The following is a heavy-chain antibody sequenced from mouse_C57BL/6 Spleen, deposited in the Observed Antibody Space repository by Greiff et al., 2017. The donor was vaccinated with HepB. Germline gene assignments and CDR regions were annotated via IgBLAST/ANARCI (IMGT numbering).Heavy chain of an antibody. V-gene: IGHV1-4*01. CDR2: INPSSGYT. CDR1: GYTFTSYT. Sequence: VQLQQSGAELARPGASVKMSCKASGYTFTSYTMHWVKQRPGQGLEWIGYINPSSGYTKYNQKFKDKATLTADKSSSTAYMQLSSLTSEDSAVYYCARSHYYGSSPYAMDYWGQGTSVTVAS. J-gene: IGHJ4*01. D-gene: IGHD1-1*01. CDR3: ARSHYYGSSPYAMDY.